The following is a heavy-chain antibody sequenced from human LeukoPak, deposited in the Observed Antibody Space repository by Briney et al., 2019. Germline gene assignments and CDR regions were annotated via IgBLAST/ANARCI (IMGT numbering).Heavy chain of an antibody. V-gene: IGHV1-2*06. D-gene: IGHD5-24*01. CDR1: GYTFTDYY. CDR3: ARDNYDGYRGGVDY. J-gene: IGHJ4*02. CDR2: INPNSGGT. Sequence: ASVKVSCKASGYTFTDYYMHWVRQAPGQGLEWMGRINPNSGGTNYAQKFQGRVTMTRDTSISTAYMELSRLRSDDTAVYYCARDNYDGYRGGVDYWGQGTLVTVSS.